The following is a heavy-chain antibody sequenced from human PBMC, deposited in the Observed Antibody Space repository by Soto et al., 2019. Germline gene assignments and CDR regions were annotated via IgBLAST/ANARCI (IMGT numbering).Heavy chain of an antibody. V-gene: IGHV4-31*03. CDR1: GGSISSGGYY. J-gene: IGHJ6*02. CDR2: IYYSGST. D-gene: IGHD3-9*01. CDR3: ARSEPYYDFLTGYPRGRYYYGMDV. Sequence: SETLSLTCTVSGGSISSGGYYWSWIRQHPGKGLEWIGYIYYSGSTYYSPSLKSRVTISVDTSKNQFSLKLSSVTAADTAVYYCARSEPYYDFLTGYPRGRYYYGMDVWGQGTTVTVSS.